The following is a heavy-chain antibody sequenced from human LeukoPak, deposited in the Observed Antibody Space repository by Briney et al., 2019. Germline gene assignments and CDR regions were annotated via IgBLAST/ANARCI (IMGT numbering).Heavy chain of an antibody. Sequence: GGSLRLSCVTSGFIFSTYAMSWVRQAPGKGLEWVLIISGSGERTYYADSVKGRFTVSRDNSKNTLYLQMKSLRAEDTAVYYCVSQSYSGSDNYYFHYWGQGTLVAVSS. CDR2: ISGSGERT. J-gene: IGHJ4*02. CDR1: GFIFSTYA. CDR3: VSQSYSGSDNYYFHY. V-gene: IGHV3-23*01. D-gene: IGHD1-26*01.